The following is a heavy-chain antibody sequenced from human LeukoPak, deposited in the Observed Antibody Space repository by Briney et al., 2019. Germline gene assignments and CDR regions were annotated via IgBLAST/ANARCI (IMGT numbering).Heavy chain of an antibody. D-gene: IGHD3-22*01. CDR3: VKDTKYDSSSYYDY. J-gene: IGHJ4*02. CDR1: GFTFRNFG. V-gene: IGHV3-30*18. Sequence: GGSLRLSCVASGFTFRNFGMYWVRQAPGKGLEWVAVISSDGNNKYYGDSVKGRFTISRDNSQDTLYVQMTSLRAEDTAVYYCVKDTKYDSSSYYDYWGQGTLVTVSS. CDR2: ISSDGNNK.